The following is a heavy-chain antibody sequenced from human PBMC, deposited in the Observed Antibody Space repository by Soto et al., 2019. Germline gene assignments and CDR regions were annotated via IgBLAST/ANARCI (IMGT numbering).Heavy chain of an antibody. CDR3: AREWSTSGDLDY. D-gene: IGHD3-10*01. V-gene: IGHV3-30-3*01. J-gene: IGHJ4*02. Sequence: QVQLVESGGGVVQPGRSLRLSCAASGFTFSSHSIQWVRQAPGKGLEWVAVISYDGSIKYYADSVKGRFTITRENSKKTAYLQMNSLRAEDTAVFYCAREWSTSGDLDYWGQGTLVIVSS. CDR2: ISYDGSIK. CDR1: GFTFSSHS.